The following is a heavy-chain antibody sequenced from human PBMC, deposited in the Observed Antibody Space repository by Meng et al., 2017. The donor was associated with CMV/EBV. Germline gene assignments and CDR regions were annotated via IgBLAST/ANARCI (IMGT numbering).Heavy chain of an antibody. J-gene: IGHJ4*02. CDR2: ISYDGSNK. D-gene: IGHD4-11*01. V-gene: IGHV3-30-3*01. CDR3: ARDRSKVTLFRVPTYYFDY. Sequence: GESLKISCAASGFTFSGYAMHWVRQAPGKGLEWVAVISYDGSNKYYADSVKGRFTISRDNSKNTLYLQMNSLRAEDTAVYYCARDRSKVTLFRVPTYYFDYWGQGTLVTVSS. CDR1: GFTFSGYA.